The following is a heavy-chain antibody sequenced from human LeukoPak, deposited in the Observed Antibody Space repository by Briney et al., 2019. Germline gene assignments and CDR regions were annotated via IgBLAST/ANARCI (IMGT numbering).Heavy chain of an antibody. D-gene: IGHD3-22*01. CDR2: MFYSGST. J-gene: IGHJ4*02. CDR1: GGSISSYY. CDR3: AAYDSSGCAFHY. V-gene: IGHV4-59*01. Sequence: SETLSLTCTVSGGSISSYYWSWIRQPPGKGLEWIGYMFYSGSTNYNPSLKSRVTISVDTSKNQFSLRLTSVTAADTAVYYCAAYDSSGCAFHYWGQGTLVT.